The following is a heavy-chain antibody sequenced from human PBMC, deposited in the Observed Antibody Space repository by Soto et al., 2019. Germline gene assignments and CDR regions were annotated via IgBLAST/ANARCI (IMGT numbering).Heavy chain of an antibody. CDR1: GYTFTGYY. D-gene: IGHD3-3*01. CDR3: ARLPGITTLRRDY. Sequence: ASVRVFCKASGYTFTGYYMHWVRQAPGQGLEWMGWINPNSGGTNYAQKFQGRVTMTRDTSKNQFSLKLSSVTAADTAVFYCARLPGITTLRRDYWGQGTLVTVSS. V-gene: IGHV1-2*02. J-gene: IGHJ4*02. CDR2: INPNSGGT.